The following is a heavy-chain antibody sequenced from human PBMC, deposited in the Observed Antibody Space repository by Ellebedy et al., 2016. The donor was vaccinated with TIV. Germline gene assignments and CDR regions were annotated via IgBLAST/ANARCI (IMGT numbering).Heavy chain of an antibody. CDR1: GGSISNYH. CDR3: ARRGSGWYYFDY. CDR2: IHYSGST. Sequence: MPSETLSLTCTVSGGSISNYHWSRIRQHPGKGLEWIGYIHYSGSTNYNPSLKSRVTMSVDTSKLQFSLKLSSVTAADTAVYYCARRGSGWYYFDYWGQGTLVTVSS. D-gene: IGHD6-19*01. V-gene: IGHV4-59*08. J-gene: IGHJ4*02.